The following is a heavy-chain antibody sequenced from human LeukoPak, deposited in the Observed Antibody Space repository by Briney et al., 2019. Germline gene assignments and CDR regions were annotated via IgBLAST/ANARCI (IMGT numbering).Heavy chain of an antibody. CDR1: GGSISSYY. CDR2: IYYSGST. D-gene: IGHD3-9*01. V-gene: IGHV4-59*01. Sequence: PSETLSLTCTVSGGSISSYYWSWIRQPPGKGLEWIGYIYYSGSTNYNPSLKSRVTISVDTSKNQFSLKLSSVTAAGTAVYYCARAETYYGILTGYDYWGQGTLVTVSS. CDR3: ARAETYYGILTGYDY. J-gene: IGHJ4*02.